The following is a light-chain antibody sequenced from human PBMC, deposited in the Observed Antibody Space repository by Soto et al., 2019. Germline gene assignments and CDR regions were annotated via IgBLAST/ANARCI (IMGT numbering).Light chain of an antibody. Sequence: IQVSHSASSLSATVGDRVTITCRASQGIRNDLGWYQQTPGKAPKLLIYAASSLQSGVPSRFSGSGSGTDFTLTISSLQPEDFATYYCLQDYNYPWTFGQGTKVDIK. CDR2: AAS. CDR3: LQDYNYPWT. CDR1: QGIRND. J-gene: IGKJ1*01. V-gene: IGKV1-6*01.